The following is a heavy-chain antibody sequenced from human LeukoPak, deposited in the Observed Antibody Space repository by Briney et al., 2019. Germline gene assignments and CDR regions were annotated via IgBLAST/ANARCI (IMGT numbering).Heavy chain of an antibody. V-gene: IGHV1-18*01. CDR3: ARDRWEQQPRNWFDP. Sequence: ASVKVSCKASGYTFTSYGIGWVRQAPGQGLEWMGWISTYNGNTKYAQKLQGRVTMTTDTSTSTAYMELRSLRSDDTAVYYCARDRWEQQPRNWFDPWGQGTLVTVSS. J-gene: IGHJ5*02. D-gene: IGHD6-13*01. CDR2: ISTYNGNT. CDR1: GYTFTSYG.